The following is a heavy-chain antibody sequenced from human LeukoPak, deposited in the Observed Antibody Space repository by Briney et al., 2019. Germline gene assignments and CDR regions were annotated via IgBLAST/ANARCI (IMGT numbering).Heavy chain of an antibody. Sequence: GGSLRLSCAASGFTFSSCAMTWVRQAPGKRLEWVSTITGSGDRTYYADSVKGRFTISRDNSKNTLYLQMNSLRAEDTALYHCAKARSDSSGYYYLDWGQGTLVTVSS. V-gene: IGHV3-23*01. J-gene: IGHJ4*02. CDR1: GFTFSSCA. D-gene: IGHD3-22*01. CDR3: AKARSDSSGYYYLD. CDR2: ITGSGDRT.